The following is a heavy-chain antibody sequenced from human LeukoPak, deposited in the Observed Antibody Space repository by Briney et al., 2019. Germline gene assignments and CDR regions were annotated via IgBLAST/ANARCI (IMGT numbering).Heavy chain of an antibody. D-gene: IGHD2-15*01. Sequence: GASVKVSCKASGYTFTSYDINWVRQATGQGLEWMGIINPSGGSTSYAQKFQGRVTMTRDTSTSTVYMELSSLRSEDTAVYYCARDAYVVAGDRSFDYWGQGTLVTVSS. V-gene: IGHV1-46*01. CDR2: INPSGGST. CDR1: GYTFTSYD. CDR3: ARDAYVVAGDRSFDY. J-gene: IGHJ4*02.